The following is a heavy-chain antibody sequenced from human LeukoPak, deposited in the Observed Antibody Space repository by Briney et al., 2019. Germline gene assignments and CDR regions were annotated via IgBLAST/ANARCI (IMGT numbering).Heavy chain of an antibody. CDR3: ARADQLLFDAFDI. CDR2: IYTSGST. Sequence: SETLSLPCTVSGGSISSGSYYWSWIRQPAGKGLEWIGRIYTSGSTNYNPSLKSRVTISVDTSKNQFSLKLSSVTAADTAVYYCARADQLLFDAFDIWGQGTMVTVSS. V-gene: IGHV4-61*02. J-gene: IGHJ3*02. D-gene: IGHD2-2*01. CDR1: GGSISSGSYY.